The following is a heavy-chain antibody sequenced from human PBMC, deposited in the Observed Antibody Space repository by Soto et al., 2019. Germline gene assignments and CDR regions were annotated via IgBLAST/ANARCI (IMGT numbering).Heavy chain of an antibody. Sequence: EVQLVESGGGLVQPGGSLRLSCEASGLTFSSYWMHWVRQAPGKGLVWVSRIHRDGSSTSYADSVKGRFTISRDNAKNTLYLQRNSLRAEDTAVYCCARGGAYCGGDGYPLWYFELWGRGTLVTVSS. CDR3: ARGGAYCGGDGYPLWYFEL. J-gene: IGHJ2*01. D-gene: IGHD2-21*02. CDR2: IHRDGSST. CDR1: GLTFSSYW. V-gene: IGHV3-74*01.